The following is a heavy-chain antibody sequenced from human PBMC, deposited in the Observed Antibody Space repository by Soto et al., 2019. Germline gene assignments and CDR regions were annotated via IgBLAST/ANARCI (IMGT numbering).Heavy chain of an antibody. J-gene: IGHJ5*02. CDR3: ARQSCSSTSCYSWVSWFDP. CDR2: IYYSGST. Sequence: QVQLQESGPGLVKPSETLSLTCTVSGGSISSYYWSWIRQRPGKGLEWIGYIYYSGSTKYNPSLKSRVTISVDTSKNQFSLKLRFVTAADTAVYYCARQSCSSTSCYSWVSWFDPWGQGTLVTVSS. D-gene: IGHD2-2*01. V-gene: IGHV4-59*08. CDR1: GGSISSYY.